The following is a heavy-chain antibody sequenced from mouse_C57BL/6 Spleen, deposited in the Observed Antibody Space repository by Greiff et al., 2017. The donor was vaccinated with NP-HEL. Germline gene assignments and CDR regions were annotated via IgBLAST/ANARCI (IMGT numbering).Heavy chain of an antibody. CDR2: INPNNGGT. CDR3: APYGNYFDD. D-gene: IGHD2-1*01. J-gene: IGHJ2*01. V-gene: IGHV1-26*01. Sequence: VQLQQSGPELVKPGASVKISCKASGYTFTDYYMNWVKQSHGKSLEWIGDINPNNGGTSYNQKFKGKATLTVDKSSSTAYMELRSLTSEDSAVYYCAPYGNYFDDWGQGTTLTVSS. CDR1: GYTFTDYY.